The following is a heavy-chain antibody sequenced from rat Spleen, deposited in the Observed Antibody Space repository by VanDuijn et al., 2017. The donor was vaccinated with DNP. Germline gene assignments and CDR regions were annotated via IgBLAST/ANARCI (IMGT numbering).Heavy chain of an antibody. V-gene: IGHV2-16*01. D-gene: IGHD1-1*01. CDR2: MWFDGST. CDR1: GVSLTNFG. J-gene: IGHJ3*01. CDR3: ARSGYYSGYGWLAY. Sequence: QVQLKESGPGLVQPSEILSLTCTVSGVSLTNFGVSWVRQPPGKGLEWIGAMWFDGSTDYNSALKSRLSISRDTSKSQVLLKMNRLQAEYTSMYFCARSGYYSGYGWLAYWGQGTLFTVSS.